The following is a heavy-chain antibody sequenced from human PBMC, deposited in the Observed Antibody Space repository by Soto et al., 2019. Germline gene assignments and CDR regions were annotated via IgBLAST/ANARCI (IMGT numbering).Heavy chain of an antibody. CDR1: GGSISSYY. J-gene: IGHJ4*02. Sequence: SETLSLTCTVSGGSISSYYWSWIRQPPGKGLEWIGYIYYSGSTNYNPSLKSRVTISVDTSKNQFSLKLSSVTAADTAVYYCARGASYYDILTGYYTDPPTFDYWGQGTLVTVSS. CDR2: IYYSGST. CDR3: ARGASYYDILTGYYTDPPTFDY. V-gene: IGHV4-59*01. D-gene: IGHD3-9*01.